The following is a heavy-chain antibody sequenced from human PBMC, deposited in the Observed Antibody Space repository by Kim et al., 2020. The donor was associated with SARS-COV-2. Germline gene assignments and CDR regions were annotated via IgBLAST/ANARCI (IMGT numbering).Heavy chain of an antibody. V-gene: IGHV4-59*08. CDR3: ARRAPNDWFFDY. Sequence: YSNPSLQSRITVSVDTSKNQFSLRLSSVSAADTAVYYCARRAPNDWFFDYWGLGTLVTVSS. D-gene: IGHD3-9*01. J-gene: IGHJ4*02.